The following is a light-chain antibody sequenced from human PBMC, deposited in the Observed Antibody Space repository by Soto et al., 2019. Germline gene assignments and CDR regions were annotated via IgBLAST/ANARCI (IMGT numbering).Light chain of an antibody. V-gene: IGKV3-20*01. CDR2: GAS. CDR3: QQYGSSPPIT. Sequence: EIVLTQSPGTLSLSPGERATLSCRASQSVSSSYLAWYQQKPGQAPRLLIYGASSRATGIPDGFSGSGSGTDFTLTISRLEPEDFAVYYCQQYGSSPPITFGPGTKVDIK. J-gene: IGKJ3*01. CDR1: QSVSSSY.